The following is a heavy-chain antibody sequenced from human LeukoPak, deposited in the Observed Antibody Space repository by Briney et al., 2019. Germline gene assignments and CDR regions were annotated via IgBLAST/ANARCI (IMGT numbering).Heavy chain of an antibody. Sequence: SETLSLTCTVSGGSISSYYWSWIRQPPGKGLEWIGYIYYSGSTNYNPSLKSRVTISVDTSKNQFSLKLSSVTAADTAVYYCARVGVRSSSGESFDYWGQGTLVTVSS. CDR1: GGSISSYY. J-gene: IGHJ4*02. D-gene: IGHD6-6*01. CDR3: ARVGVRSSSGESFDY. V-gene: IGHV4-59*08. CDR2: IYYSGST.